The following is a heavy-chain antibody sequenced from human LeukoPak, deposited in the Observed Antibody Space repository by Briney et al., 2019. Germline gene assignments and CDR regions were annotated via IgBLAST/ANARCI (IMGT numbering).Heavy chain of an antibody. CDR2: INWNGGNT. D-gene: IGHD4-11*01. CDR1: GFTFDDYG. CDR3: ARDKSNYFFDY. Sequence: RTGGSLRLSCAASGFTFDDYGMNWARQAPGKGLEWVSGINWNGGNTDYADSVKGRFTISRDNAKKSLYLQMNSLRAEDTALYYCARDKSNYFFDYWGQGTLVTVSS. J-gene: IGHJ4*02. V-gene: IGHV3-20*04.